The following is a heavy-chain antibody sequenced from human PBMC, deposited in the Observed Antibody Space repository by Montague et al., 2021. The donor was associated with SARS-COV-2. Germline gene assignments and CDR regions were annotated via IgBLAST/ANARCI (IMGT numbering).Heavy chain of an antibody. CDR1: GFTFDDYA. Sequence: SLRLSCSASGFTFDDYAMHWVRQAPGKGLEWVSGITWNSGSIGYXDSVKGRFTISRDNAKNSLYLQMNSLRAEDTALYYCAKDINRGIQLWHTTGSFDYWGQGTLVTVSS. V-gene: IGHV3-9*01. CDR2: ITWNSGSI. CDR3: AKDINRGIQLWHTTGSFDY. D-gene: IGHD5-18*01. J-gene: IGHJ4*02.